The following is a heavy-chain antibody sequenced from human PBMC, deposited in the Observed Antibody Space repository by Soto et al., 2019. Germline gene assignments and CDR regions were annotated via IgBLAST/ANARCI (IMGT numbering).Heavy chain of an antibody. CDR1: GGSVTSDEDY. D-gene: IGHD5-18*01. CDR3: ATESGSTYGYFDH. V-gene: IGHV4-30-4*01. CDR2: ISNSGST. Sequence: KTSETLSLTCTVSGGSVTSDEDYWTWIRQSPGKGLEWIGYISNSGSTGYNPSLKTRLSMSVDRSKNQFTLRLTSVTAADTAVYFCATESGSTYGYFDHWGQGTLVTVSS. J-gene: IGHJ4*02.